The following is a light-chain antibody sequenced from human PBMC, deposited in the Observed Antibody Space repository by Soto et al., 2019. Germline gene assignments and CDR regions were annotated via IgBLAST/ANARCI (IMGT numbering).Light chain of an antibody. CDR3: CSYGGSYTWV. V-gene: IGLV1-40*01. J-gene: IGLJ3*02. Sequence: QSVLTQPPSVSGAPGQRVTISCTGSRSNIGAGYDVHWYQQRPGTAPKLLIFGNINRPSGVPDRFSGSKSGNTASLTISGLQADDEADYYCCSYGGSYTWVFGGGTKLTVL. CDR2: GNI. CDR1: RSNIGAGYD.